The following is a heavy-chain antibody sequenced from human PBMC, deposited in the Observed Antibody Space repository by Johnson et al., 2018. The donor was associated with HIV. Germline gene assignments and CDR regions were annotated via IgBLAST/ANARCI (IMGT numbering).Heavy chain of an antibody. CDR3: ARDSERGFDI. CDR1: GFPFSSFA. CDR2: ISGGGGSI. Sequence: VQLVESGGGLVQPGGSLRLSCAASGFPFSSFAMSWVRQAPGKGLEWVSSISGGGGSIYYADSVKGRFTISRDNSKNTLYLQMNSLRAEDTAVYYCARDSERGFDIWGQETMVTVSS. D-gene: IGHD1-26*01. V-gene: IGHV3-23*04. J-gene: IGHJ3*02.